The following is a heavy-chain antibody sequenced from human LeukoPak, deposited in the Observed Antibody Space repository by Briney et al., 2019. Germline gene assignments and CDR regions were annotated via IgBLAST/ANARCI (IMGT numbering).Heavy chain of an antibody. D-gene: IGHD4-11*01. Sequence: GGSLRLSCAASGFTFSSYSMNWVRQAPGKGLEWVSSISSSSSSYIYYADSVKGRFTISRDNAKNSLYLQMNSLRAEDTAVYYCAKDDRPYMTTVTTSLDPWGQGTLVTVSS. J-gene: IGHJ5*02. CDR3: AKDDRPYMTTVTTSLDP. CDR2: ISSSSSSYI. V-gene: IGHV3-21*01. CDR1: GFTFSSYS.